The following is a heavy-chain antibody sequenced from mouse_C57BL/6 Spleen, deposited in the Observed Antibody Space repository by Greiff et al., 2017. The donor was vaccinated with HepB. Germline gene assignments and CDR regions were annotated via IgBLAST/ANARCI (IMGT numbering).Heavy chain of an antibody. D-gene: IGHD2-4*01. CDR2: INPSTGGT. V-gene: IGHV1-42*01. CDR3: ARSHYDYDDAPFDY. J-gene: IGHJ2*01. Sequence: VQLQQSGPELVKPGASVKISCKASGYSFTGYYMNWVKQSPEKSLEWIGEINPSTGGTTYNQKFKAKATLTVDKSSSTAYMQLKSLTSEDSAVYYCARSHYDYDDAPFDYWGQGTTLTVSS. CDR1: GYSFTGYY.